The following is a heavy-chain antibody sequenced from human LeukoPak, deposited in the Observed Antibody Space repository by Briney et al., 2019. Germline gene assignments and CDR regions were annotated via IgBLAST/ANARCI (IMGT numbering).Heavy chain of an antibody. D-gene: IGHD3-22*01. V-gene: IGHV3-30*18. Sequence: GGSLRLSCAADGFNFISYGMHWVRQAPGKGLEWVAVISDDGSNKYYVDSVKGRFTISRDNSKNTLYLQMNSLRAEDTAVYYCAKADGYFDSSGYRRAYYYYGMDVWGQGTTVTVSS. CDR1: GFNFISYG. J-gene: IGHJ6*02. CDR3: AKADGYFDSSGYRRAYYYYGMDV. CDR2: ISDDGSNK.